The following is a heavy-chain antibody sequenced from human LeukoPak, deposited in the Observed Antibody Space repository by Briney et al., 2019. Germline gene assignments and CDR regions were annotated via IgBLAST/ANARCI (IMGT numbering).Heavy chain of an antibody. J-gene: IGHJ5*02. V-gene: IGHV4-4*07. CDR3: ARGKYYYDSNSSYRYFDP. CDR1: GGSIGSYY. Sequence: SETLSLTCTVSGGSIGSYYWSWIRQPAGKGLEWIGRIYTTGNANYNPSLKSRVTMSIDTSKKQFSLNLSSVTAADTAVYYCARGKYYYDSNSSYRYFDPWGQGTLVTVSS. D-gene: IGHD3-22*01. CDR2: IYTTGNA.